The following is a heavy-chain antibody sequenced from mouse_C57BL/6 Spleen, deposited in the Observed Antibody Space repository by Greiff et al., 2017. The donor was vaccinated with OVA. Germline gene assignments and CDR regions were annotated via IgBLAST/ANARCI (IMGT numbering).Heavy chain of an antibody. CDR3: ARDAVYYDYPWFAY. D-gene: IGHD2-4*01. J-gene: IGHJ3*01. V-gene: IGHV5-4*01. CDR2: ISDGGSYT. CDR1: GFTFSSYA. Sequence: EVQLVESGGGLVKPGGSLKLSCAASGFTFSSYAMSWVRQTPEKRLEWVATISDGGSYTYYPDNVKGRFTISRDNAKNNLYLQMSHLKSEDTAMYYCARDAVYYDYPWFAYWGQGTLVTVSA.